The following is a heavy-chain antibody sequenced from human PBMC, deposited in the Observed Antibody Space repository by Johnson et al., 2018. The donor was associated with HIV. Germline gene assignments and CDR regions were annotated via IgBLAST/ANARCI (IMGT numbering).Heavy chain of an antibody. Sequence: MQVVESGGGVVRPGGSLRLSCAASGINFDNYGMSWVRQAPGKGLEWVSGINWNGGSTHYADSVKGRFTISRDNAKKSLYLQMNSLRAEDTALYYCARVVTMIVVDGGIEAFDIWGQGTMVTVSS. V-gene: IGHV3-20*04. J-gene: IGHJ3*02. CDR1: GINFDNYG. CDR2: INWNGGST. D-gene: IGHD3-22*01. CDR3: ARVVTMIVVDGGIEAFDI.